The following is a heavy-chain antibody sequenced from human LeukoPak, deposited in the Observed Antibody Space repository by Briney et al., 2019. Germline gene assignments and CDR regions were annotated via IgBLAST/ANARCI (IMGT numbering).Heavy chain of an antibody. D-gene: IGHD6-13*01. J-gene: IGHJ6*02. CDR1: GFTFSDYY. Sequence: PGGSLRLSCAASGFTFSDYYMSWIRQAPGKGLEWVSYISGSGTIIYYADSVKGRFTISRDNAKNSVYLQMDSLRGEDTAVYYCARDLSELRIAALYYYYYGMDVWGQGTTVTVSS. V-gene: IGHV3-11*04. CDR2: ISGSGTII. CDR3: ARDLSELRIAALYYYYYGMDV.